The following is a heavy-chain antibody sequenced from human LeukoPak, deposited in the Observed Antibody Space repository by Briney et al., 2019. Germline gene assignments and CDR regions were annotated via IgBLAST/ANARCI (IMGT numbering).Heavy chain of an antibody. CDR1: GGSISSSSYY. D-gene: IGHD3-16*02. CDR3: ARGDYVWGSYRLGIYFDY. CDR2: INHSGST. V-gene: IGHV4-39*07. J-gene: IGHJ4*02. Sequence: SETLSLTCTVSGGSISSSSYYWSWIRQPPGKGLEWIGEINHSGSTNYNPSLKSRVTISVDTSKNQFSLKLSSVTAADTAVYYCARGDYVWGSYRLGIYFDYWGQGTLVTVSS.